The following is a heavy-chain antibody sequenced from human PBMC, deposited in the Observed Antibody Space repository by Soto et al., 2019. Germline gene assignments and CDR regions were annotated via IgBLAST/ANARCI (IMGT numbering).Heavy chain of an antibody. D-gene: IGHD2-15*01. CDR3: ARRFCSAGSCRGIGFDY. J-gene: IGHJ4*02. CDR1: GFPFSSHD. V-gene: IGHV3-13*01. Sequence: PGGSLRLSCAASGFPFSSHDMHWVRQATGKGLEWVSAIGSDGGTYYLGSVKGRFTISRENAKNSLYLQMNSLRVGDTAVYYCARRFCSAGSCRGIGFDYWGQGTLVTVSS. CDR2: IGSDGGT.